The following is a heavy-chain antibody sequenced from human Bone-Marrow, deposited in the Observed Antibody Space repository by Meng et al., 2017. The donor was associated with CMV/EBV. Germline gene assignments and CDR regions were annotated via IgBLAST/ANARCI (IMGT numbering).Heavy chain of an antibody. CDR1: GGSFSGYY. J-gene: IGHJ6*02. D-gene: IGHD6-6*01. CDR3: ARDSSSPDYGMDV. CDR2: INHSGST. V-gene: IGHV4-34*01. Sequence: GSLRLSCAVYGGSFSGYYWSWIRQPPGKGLEWIGEINHSGSTNYNPSLKSRVTISVDTSKNQFSLKLSSVTAADTAVYYCARDSSSPDYGMDVWGQGTTVTVSS.